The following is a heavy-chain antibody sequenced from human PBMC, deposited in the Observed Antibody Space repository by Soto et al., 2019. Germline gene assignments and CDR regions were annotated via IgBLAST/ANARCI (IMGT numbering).Heavy chain of an antibody. J-gene: IGHJ3*02. V-gene: IGHV4-34*01. D-gene: IGHD1-1*01. CDR3: ARVERGTATTVVDAFDI. Sequence: QVQLQQWGAGLLKPSETLSLTCAVYGGFVSSGSYYWSWIRQPPGKGLEWIGEMSHRGGTHFNPSLKSRGTISVDTAKNQFSLKLSSVTAADTALYYCARVERGTATTVVDAFDIWGPGTMVTVSS. CDR2: MSHRGGT. CDR1: GGFVSSGSYY.